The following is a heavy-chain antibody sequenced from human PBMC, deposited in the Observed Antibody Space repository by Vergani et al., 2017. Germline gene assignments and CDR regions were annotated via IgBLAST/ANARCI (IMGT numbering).Heavy chain of an antibody. Sequence: QVPLQQWGAGLLKPSETLSLTCAVYGGSFSGYFWSWLRQPPVKGLEWIGEVNHSGSTIYNPSLKSRVTISVDTSKNQFSLKLSSVTAADTAVYYCARGKLVPYYYYYGMDVWGQGTTVTVSS. V-gene: IGHV4-34*01. CDR3: ARGKLVPYYYYYGMDV. D-gene: IGHD6-13*01. CDR2: VNHSGST. CDR1: GGSFSGYF. J-gene: IGHJ6*02.